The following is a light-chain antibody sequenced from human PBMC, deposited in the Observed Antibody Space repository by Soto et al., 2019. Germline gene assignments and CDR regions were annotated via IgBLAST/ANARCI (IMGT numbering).Light chain of an antibody. J-gene: IGKJ4*01. Sequence: EFVLTQSPGTLSSSPGERATLSCRATQSVSSSYLAWYQQKPGQAPRILIYGASTRATGIPDRFSGSGSGTDFTLTISRLEPEDFAVYYCQQYGSSPPLTFGGGTKVEIK. CDR2: GAS. V-gene: IGKV3-20*01. CDR3: QQYGSSPPLT. CDR1: QSVSSSY.